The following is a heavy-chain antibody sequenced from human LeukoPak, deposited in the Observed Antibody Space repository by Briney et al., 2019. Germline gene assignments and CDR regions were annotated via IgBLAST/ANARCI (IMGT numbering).Heavy chain of an antibody. J-gene: IGHJ6*03. V-gene: IGHV3-23*01. CDR2: VRVDGHTT. CDR1: GFIFSNYG. D-gene: IGHD4-17*01. Sequence: GGTLRLSCVASGFIFSNYGMSWVRQVPGKGLEWVSSVRVDGHTTFYADSVKGRFTISRDDSKNTLYLQMNSLRAEDTAVYYCVTAPYGDYYYYMDVWGKGTTVTISS. CDR3: VTAPYGDYYYYMDV.